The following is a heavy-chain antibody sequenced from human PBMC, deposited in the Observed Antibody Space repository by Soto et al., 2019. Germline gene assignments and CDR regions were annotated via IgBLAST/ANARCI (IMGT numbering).Heavy chain of an antibody. Sequence: SETLSLTCTVSGGSISSYYWSWIRQPPGKGLEWIGYIYYSGITSYNPSLKSRVTISVDMSKNQFSLKLSSVTAADTAVYYCARYKSNYYYGMDVWGQGTTVTVSS. CDR3: ARYKSNYYYGMDV. D-gene: IGHD1-20*01. V-gene: IGHV4-59*01. J-gene: IGHJ6*02. CDR2: IYYSGIT. CDR1: GGSISSYY.